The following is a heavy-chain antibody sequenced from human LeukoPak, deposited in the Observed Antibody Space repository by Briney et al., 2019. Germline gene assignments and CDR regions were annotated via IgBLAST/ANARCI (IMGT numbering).Heavy chain of an antibody. V-gene: IGHV3-7*01. CDR2: IKQDGSEK. Sequence: PGGSLRLSCADSGFTFSSYWMSWVRQAPGKGLEWVANIKQDGSEKYYVDSVKGRFTISRDNAKNSLYLQRNSLRAEDTAVYYCARARRGGYGDFDYWGQGTLVTVSS. CDR3: ARARRGGYGDFDY. CDR1: GFTFSSYW. D-gene: IGHD5-12*01. J-gene: IGHJ4*02.